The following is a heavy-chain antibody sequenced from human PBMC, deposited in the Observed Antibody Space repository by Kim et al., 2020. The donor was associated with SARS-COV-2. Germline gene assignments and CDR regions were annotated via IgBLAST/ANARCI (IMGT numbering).Heavy chain of an antibody. J-gene: IGHJ4*02. CDR2: DGGTT. D-gene: IGHD2-15*01. Sequence: DGGTTDYAAPVKGRFTSSRDDSKNTLYLQMNSLKTEDTAVYYCSTATTDYWGQGTLVTVSS. CDR3: STATTDY. V-gene: IGHV3-15*01.